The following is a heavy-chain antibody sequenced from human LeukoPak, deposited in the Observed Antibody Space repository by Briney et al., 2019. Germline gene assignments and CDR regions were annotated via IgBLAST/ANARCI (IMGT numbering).Heavy chain of an antibody. CDR3: AKDHLSVADAPKSRYGSGTYYFDY. CDR2: ISGSGRNT. V-gene: IGHV3-23*01. Sequence: PGGSLRLSCAASGFTFSSYAMIWVRQAPGKGLEWVSAISGSGRNTYYADSVKGRFTISRDNSKNTLYLQMNSLRAEDTAVYYCAKDHLSVADAPKSRYGSGTYYFDYWGQGTLVTVSS. D-gene: IGHD3-10*01. J-gene: IGHJ4*02. CDR1: GFTFSSYA.